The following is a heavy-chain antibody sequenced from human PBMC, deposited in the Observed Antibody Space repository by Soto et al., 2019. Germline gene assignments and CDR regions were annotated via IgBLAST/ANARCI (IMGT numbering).Heavy chain of an antibody. V-gene: IGHV2-5*02. D-gene: IGHD1-20*01. CDR3: AHRKKTITVASYFDY. CDR2: IYWADDK. Sequence: SGPTLVNPTQTLTLTCTFSGFSLSSSGEGVGWIRQPPGKALEWLALIYWADDKRYSPSLKNRLSISRDTSKSQVVLSMTNMDPADTATYYCAHRKKTITVASYFDYWGQ. J-gene: IGHJ4*02. CDR1: GFSLSSSGEG.